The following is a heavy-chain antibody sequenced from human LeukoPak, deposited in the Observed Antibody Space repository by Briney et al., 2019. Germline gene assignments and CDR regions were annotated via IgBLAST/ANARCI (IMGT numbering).Heavy chain of an antibody. Sequence: GGSLRLSCAASGFTFYTYSMNWIRQAPGKGLEWVSSISSSGTYTYYADSVKGRFTISRDNAKNSLYLQMSSLTAEDTAVYYCAAVIDYWGQGTLVTVSS. CDR1: GFTFYTYS. J-gene: IGHJ4*02. CDR2: ISSSGTYT. CDR3: AAVIDY. V-gene: IGHV3-21*01.